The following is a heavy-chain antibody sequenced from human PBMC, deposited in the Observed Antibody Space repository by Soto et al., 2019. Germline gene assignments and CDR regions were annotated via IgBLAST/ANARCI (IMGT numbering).Heavy chain of an antibody. CDR2: IVVGSGNT. D-gene: IGHD5-12*01. V-gene: IGHV1-58*02. Sequence: ASVKVSCKASGFTFTSSAMQWVRQARGQRLEWIGWIVVGSGNTNYAQKFQGRVTITADKSTSTAYMELNSLRSEDTAVYYCVRDSPIGSTYSGYDGIDYWGQGTLVTVSS. CDR1: GFTFTSSA. CDR3: VRDSPIGSTYSGYDGIDY. J-gene: IGHJ4*02.